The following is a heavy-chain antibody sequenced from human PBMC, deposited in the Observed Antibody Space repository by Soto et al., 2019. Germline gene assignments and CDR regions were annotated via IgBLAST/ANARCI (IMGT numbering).Heavy chain of an antibody. D-gene: IGHD2-2*01. Sequence: PGGSLRLSCAASGFTFSSYAMSWVRQAPGKGLEWVSAISGSGGSTYYADSVKGRFTISRDNSKNTLYLQMNSLRAEDTAVYYCTYFSSTSCYLGVYYYMDVWGKGTTVTVSS. J-gene: IGHJ6*03. CDR2: ISGSGGST. V-gene: IGHV3-23*01. CDR1: GFTFSSYA. CDR3: TYFSSTSCYLGVYYYMDV.